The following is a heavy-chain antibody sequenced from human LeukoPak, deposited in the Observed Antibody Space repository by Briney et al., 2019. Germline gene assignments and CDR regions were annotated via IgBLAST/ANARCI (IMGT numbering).Heavy chain of an antibody. Sequence: GGSLSLLCAPSGLPFSTYWMSWVRQAPGTGVEWVASIKQDGSEKSYVESVKGRFTISRDNAKNSLYLQMNSLRAEDTAVYYCARGGYQLLWYCGQGTLVTVSS. V-gene: IGHV3-7*04. D-gene: IGHD2-2*01. CDR3: ARGGYQLLWY. J-gene: IGHJ4*02. CDR1: GLPFSTYW. CDR2: IKQDGSEK.